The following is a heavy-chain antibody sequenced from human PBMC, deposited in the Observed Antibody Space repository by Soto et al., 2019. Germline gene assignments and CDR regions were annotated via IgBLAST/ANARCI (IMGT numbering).Heavy chain of an antibody. CDR3: AREVSGWNDVGWFDP. CDR2: INPNSGGT. D-gene: IGHD1-1*01. CDR1: GYTFTGYY. Sequence: GASVKVSCKASGYTFTGYYMHWVRQAPGQGLEWMGWINPNSGGTNYAQKFQGWVTMTRDTSISTAYMELSSLRSEDTAVYYCAREVSGWNDVGWFDPWGQGTLVTVSS. V-gene: IGHV1-2*04. J-gene: IGHJ5*02.